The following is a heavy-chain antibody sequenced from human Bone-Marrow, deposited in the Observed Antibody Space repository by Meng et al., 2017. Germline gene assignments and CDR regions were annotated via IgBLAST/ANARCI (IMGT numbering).Heavy chain of an antibody. D-gene: IGHD5-18*01. CDR1: GFTFSSYE. Sequence: GESLKISCAASGFTFSSYEMNWVRQAPGKGLEWVSYISSSGSTIYYADSVKGRFTISRDNAKNSLYLQMNSLRAEDTAVYYCASRRLPGYSYGIGHWGQGNLVNVAS. CDR3: ASRRLPGYSYGIGH. J-gene: IGHJ4*02. V-gene: IGHV3-48*03. CDR2: ISSSGSTI.